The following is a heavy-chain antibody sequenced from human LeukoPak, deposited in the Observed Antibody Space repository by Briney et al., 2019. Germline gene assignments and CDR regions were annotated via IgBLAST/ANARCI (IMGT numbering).Heavy chain of an antibody. V-gene: IGHV3-23*01. CDR3: AKDRPNYYESNGHYYRRDGDY. Sequence: GGSLRLSCAASGFPFNIYAMSWVRQVPGKGLEWVSSISSRSDYTYYEDSVKGRFTISRDNSKNTLYLQMNSLRAEDTAIYYCAKDRPNYYESNGHYYRRDGDYWGQGTVVTVSS. CDR1: GFPFNIYA. J-gene: IGHJ4*02. CDR2: ISSRSDYT. D-gene: IGHD3-22*01.